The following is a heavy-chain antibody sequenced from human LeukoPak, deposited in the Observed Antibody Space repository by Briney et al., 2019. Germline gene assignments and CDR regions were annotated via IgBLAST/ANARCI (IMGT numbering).Heavy chain of an antibody. V-gene: IGHV3-48*04. D-gene: IGHD3-10*01. CDR3: ARDGGATMVRGVATYDS. Sequence: AGTLCLSCAASGFTISRYCMSWIRQAAGKGLEWIWHINTSSSTIHYASSVKGLFTISRDNAKSSLFLQMNSLRAEDTAVYYCARDGGATMVRGVATYDSWGQGTLVTVSS. CDR1: GFTISRYC. CDR2: INTSSSTI. J-gene: IGHJ4*02.